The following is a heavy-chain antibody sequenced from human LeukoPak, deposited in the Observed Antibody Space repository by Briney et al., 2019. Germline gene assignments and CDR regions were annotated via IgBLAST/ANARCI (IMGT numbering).Heavy chain of an antibody. D-gene: IGHD6-19*01. Sequence: GGSLRLSCAASGFTFSSYAMSWVRQAPEKGLEWVANIKQDGSEKYYVDSVKGRFTISRDNAKNSLYLQMNSLRAEDTAVYYCARDLRQWLVGPYFDYWGQGTLVTVSS. J-gene: IGHJ4*02. CDR1: GFTFSSYA. CDR2: IKQDGSEK. CDR3: ARDLRQWLVGPYFDY. V-gene: IGHV3-7*01.